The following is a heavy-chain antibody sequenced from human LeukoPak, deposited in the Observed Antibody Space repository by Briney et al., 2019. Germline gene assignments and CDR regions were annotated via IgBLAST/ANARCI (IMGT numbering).Heavy chain of an antibody. J-gene: IGHJ3*01. CDR1: DFPFANFA. CDR3: GRDPNGDYIGAFEF. V-gene: IGHV3-23*01. Sequence: GGPLKLSVVGSDFPFANFAMTGFRLTPGRGLSGVSSITGSGSYAMYADSVSGRFTTSKDNSRNTIFLQVTSLRAEDTAIYYCGRDPNGDYIGAFEFWGLGTLVSVSS. CDR2: ITGSGSYA. D-gene: IGHD4-17*01.